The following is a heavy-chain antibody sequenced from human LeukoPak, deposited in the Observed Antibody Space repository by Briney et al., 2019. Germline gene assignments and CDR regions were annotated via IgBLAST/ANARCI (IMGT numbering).Heavy chain of an antibody. J-gene: IGHJ6*03. CDR3: AKNGDRGAYCSGGTCYPYYYYYMDV. CDR1: GFSFSSYT. D-gene: IGHD2-15*01. V-gene: IGHV3-21*04. CDR2: ISSSSSYI. Sequence: GGSLRLSCAASGFSFSSYTMNWVRQAPGKGLEWVSFISSSSSYIYYADSVRGRFTISRDNSRNTLYLQMNSLRAEDTAIYYCAKNGDRGAYCSGGTCYPYYYYYMDVWGKGTTVTISS.